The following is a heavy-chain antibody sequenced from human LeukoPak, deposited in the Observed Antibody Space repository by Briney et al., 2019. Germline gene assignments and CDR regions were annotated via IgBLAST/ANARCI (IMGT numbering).Heavy chain of an antibody. J-gene: IGHJ4*02. D-gene: IGHD3-22*01. CDR2: MYYTGNT. Sequence: SESLSLTCTVSGVSISIYYWSWIRQPPGKGLEGIGYMYYTGNTNYNPSLKSRLTMSVDTSKNQFSLKLTSVTAADTAVYYCARPGYYYDSSGYHYRDYWGQGTLVTVSS. CDR1: GVSISIYY. V-gene: IGHV4-59*08. CDR3: ARPGYYYDSSGYHYRDY.